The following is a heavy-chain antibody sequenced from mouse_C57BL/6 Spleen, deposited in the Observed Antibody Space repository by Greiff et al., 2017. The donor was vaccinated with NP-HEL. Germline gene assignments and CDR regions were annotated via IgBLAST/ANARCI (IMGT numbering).Heavy chain of an antibody. CDR1: GYTFTSYW. V-gene: IGHV1-69*01. CDR3: ARGGSHYYAMDY. Sequence: QVQLQQPGAELVMPGASVKLSCKASGYTFTSYWMHWVKQRPGQGLEWIGEIDPSDSYTNYNQKFKGKSTLTVDKSSSTAYMQLRSLTSEDSAVYYCARGGSHYYAMDYWGQGTSLTVSS. J-gene: IGHJ4*01. CDR2: IDPSDSYT. D-gene: IGHD1-1*02.